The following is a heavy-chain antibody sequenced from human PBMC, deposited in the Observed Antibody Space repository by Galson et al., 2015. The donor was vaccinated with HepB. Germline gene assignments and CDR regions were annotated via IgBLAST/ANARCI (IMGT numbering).Heavy chain of an antibody. V-gene: IGHV4-4*07. Sequence: ETLSLTCTVSGGSISSYYWSWIRQPAGKGLEWIGRIYTSGSTNYNPSLKSRVTISVDTSKNQFSLKLSSVTAADTAVYYCARGSGSYFLGTGLDYWGQGTLVTVSS. D-gene: IGHD1-26*01. J-gene: IGHJ4*02. CDR3: ARGSGSYFLGTGLDY. CDR1: GGSISSYY. CDR2: IYTSGST.